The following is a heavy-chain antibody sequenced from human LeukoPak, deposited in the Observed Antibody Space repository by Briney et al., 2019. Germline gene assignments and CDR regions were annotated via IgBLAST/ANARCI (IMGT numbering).Heavy chain of an antibody. V-gene: IGHV4-34*01. CDR3: ARFDMATPTGAFDI. CDR1: GGSFSGYY. J-gene: IGHJ3*02. Sequence: PSETLSLTCAVYGGSFSGYYWSWLRQPPGKGLEWIGEINHSGSTNYNPSLKSRVTISVDTSKNQFSLKLSSVTAADTAVYYCARFDMATPTGAFDIWGQGTMVTVSS. CDR2: INHSGST. D-gene: IGHD5-24*01.